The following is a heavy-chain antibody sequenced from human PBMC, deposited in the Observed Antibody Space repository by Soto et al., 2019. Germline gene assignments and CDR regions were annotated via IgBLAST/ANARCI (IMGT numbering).Heavy chain of an antibody. CDR3: ARADYGKYCYYYYYMDV. V-gene: IGHV4-34*01. D-gene: IGHD4-17*01. CDR1: GGSFSGYY. Sequence: SETLSLTCAVYGGSFSGYYWSWIRQPPGKGLEWIGEINHSGSTNYNPSLKSRVTISVDTSKNQFSLKLSSVTAADTAVYYCARADYGKYCYYYYYMDVWGKGTTVTVSS. J-gene: IGHJ6*03. CDR2: INHSGST.